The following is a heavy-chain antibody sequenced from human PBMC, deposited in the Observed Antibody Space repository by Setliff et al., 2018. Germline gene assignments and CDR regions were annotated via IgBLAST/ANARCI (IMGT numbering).Heavy chain of an antibody. V-gene: IGHV1-8*02. D-gene: IGHD3-3*01. CDR1: GCTFTSYD. CDR2: MNPNSGNT. CDR3: ARAQSWSGGPYYFDN. Sequence: ASVKVSCKASGCTFTSYDINWVRQATGQGLEWMGWMNPNSGNTGYAQKFQGRVTMTRNTSISTAYMDLSSLRFEDTAVYYCARAQSWSGGPYYFDNWGQGTLVTVLL. J-gene: IGHJ4*02.